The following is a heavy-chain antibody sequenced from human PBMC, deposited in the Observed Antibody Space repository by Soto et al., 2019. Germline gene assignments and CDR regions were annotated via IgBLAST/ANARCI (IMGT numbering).Heavy chain of an antibody. J-gene: IGHJ6*03. D-gene: IGHD5-18*01. CDR1: GYTFTSYG. Sequence: ASVKVSCKASGYTFTSYGISWVRQAPGQGLEWMGWISAYNGNTNYAQKLQGRVTMTPDTSTSTAYMELRSLRSDDTAVYYGARWGADTAMVRYYYYDYMDVWGKGTTVTVSS. CDR2: ISAYNGNT. CDR3: ARWGADTAMVRYYYYDYMDV. V-gene: IGHV1-18*01.